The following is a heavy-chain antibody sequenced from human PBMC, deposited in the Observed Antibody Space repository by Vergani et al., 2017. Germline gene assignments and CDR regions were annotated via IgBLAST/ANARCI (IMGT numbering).Heavy chain of an antibody. CDR3: ARGSIAAGGAYTAYYYYYMDV. J-gene: IGHJ6*03. Sequence: QVQLQESGPGLVKPSETLSLTCTVSGGSISSYYWSWIRQPQGKGLEWIGHSYYSGITNYNSSLKSRVTISVDTSKNQFSLRVSSVTAGDTAVYYCARGSIAAGGAYTAYYYYYMDVWGKGP. CDR2: SYYSGIT. V-gene: IGHV4-59*01. CDR1: GGSISSYY. D-gene: IGHD6-13*01.